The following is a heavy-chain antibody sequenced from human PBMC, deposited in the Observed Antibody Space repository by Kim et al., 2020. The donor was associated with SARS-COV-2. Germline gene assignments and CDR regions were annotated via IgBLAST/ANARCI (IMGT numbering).Heavy chain of an antibody. J-gene: IGHJ5*02. CDR3: ATAAVAGTPDWFDP. Sequence: YAQKVQGRVPMTEDTSTDTAYMELSSLRSEDTAFYYCATAAVAGTPDWFDPWGQGTLVTVSS. V-gene: IGHV1-24*01. D-gene: IGHD6-19*01.